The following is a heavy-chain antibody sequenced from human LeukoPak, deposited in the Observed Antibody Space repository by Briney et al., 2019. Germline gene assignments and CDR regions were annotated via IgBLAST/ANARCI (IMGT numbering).Heavy chain of an antibody. D-gene: IGHD3-10*01. Sequence: GGSLRLSCAASGFTSSDHYMDWVRQAPGKGLEWVGRIKSKARGGTTDYATPVKGRFIISRDDSKNTLYLQMSALKTEDTAVYFCTTDPVGIYDSDYWGQGTLVTVSS. CDR3: TTDPVGIYDSDY. V-gene: IGHV3-15*01. J-gene: IGHJ4*02. CDR1: GFTSSDHY. CDR2: IKSKARGGTT.